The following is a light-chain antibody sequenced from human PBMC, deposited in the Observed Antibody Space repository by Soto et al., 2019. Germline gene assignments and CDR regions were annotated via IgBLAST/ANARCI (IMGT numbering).Light chain of an antibody. CDR3: RHYNNWPPET. Sequence: TQSPGTLSLSPGERATLSCRASQSVRSNYLAWYQQKPGQAPRLLIYDASTRATGIPARFSGSGSGTEFNLTISSLQSEDFAIYYCRHYNNWPPETFGQGTKVDIK. CDR1: QSVRSN. J-gene: IGKJ1*01. V-gene: IGKV3-15*01. CDR2: DAS.